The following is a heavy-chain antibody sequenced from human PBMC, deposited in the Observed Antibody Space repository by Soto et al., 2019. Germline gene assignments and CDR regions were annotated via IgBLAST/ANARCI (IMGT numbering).Heavy chain of an antibody. CDR3: ERVEGEYYFDY. CDR1: GGSISSYY. D-gene: IGHD3-10*01. J-gene: IGHJ4*02. CDR2: IYYSGST. V-gene: IGHV4-59*01. Sequence: PSETLSLTCTVSGGSISSYYWSWIRQPPGKGLEWIGYIYYSGSTNYNPSLKSRVTISVDTSKNQFSLKLSSVTAADTAVYYCERVEGEYYFDYWGQGTLVTVYS.